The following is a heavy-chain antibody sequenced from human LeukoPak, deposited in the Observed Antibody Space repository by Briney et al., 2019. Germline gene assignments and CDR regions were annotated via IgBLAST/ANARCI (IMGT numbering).Heavy chain of an antibody. CDR2: ISYDGSNK. CDR3: AKGSSSGDYGGYYFDY. V-gene: IGHV3-30*18. CDR1: GFTFSSYG. D-gene: IGHD4-17*01. J-gene: IGHJ4*02. Sequence: GRSLRLSCAASGFTFSSYGMHWVRQAPGKGLEWVAVISYDGSNKYYADSVKGRFTISRDDSKNTLYLQMNSLRAEDTAVYYCAKGSSSGDYGGYYFDYWGQGTLVTVSS.